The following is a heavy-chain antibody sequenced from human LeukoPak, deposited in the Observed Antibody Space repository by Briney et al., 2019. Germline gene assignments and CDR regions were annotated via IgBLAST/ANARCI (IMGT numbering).Heavy chain of an antibody. V-gene: IGHV3-48*03. CDR3: ARDREYYYDSSGYYYGAFDI. J-gene: IGHJ3*02. Sequence: GGSLRLSCAASGFTFSSYAMSWVRQAPGKGLEWVSYISSSGSTIYYADSVKGRFTISRDNAKNSLYLQMNSLRAEDTAVYYCARDREYYYDSSGYYYGAFDIWGQGTMVTVSS. CDR2: ISSSGSTI. CDR1: GFTFSSYA. D-gene: IGHD3-22*01.